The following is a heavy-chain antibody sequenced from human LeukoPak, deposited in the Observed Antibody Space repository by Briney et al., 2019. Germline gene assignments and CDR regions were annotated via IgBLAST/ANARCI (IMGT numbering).Heavy chain of an antibody. V-gene: IGHV2-5*01. CDR3: AHRRWEKYQPRGNYYYYYYMDV. J-gene: IGHJ6*03. D-gene: IGHD2-2*01. CDR1: GFSLSTSGVG. Sequence: SGPTLVNPTQTLTLTCTLSGFSLSTSGVGVGWIRQPPGKALEWLALIYWNDDKRYSPSLKSRLTITKDTSKNQVVLTMTNMDPVDTATYYCAHRRWEKYQPRGNYYYYYYMDVWGKGTTVTVSS. CDR2: IYWNDDK.